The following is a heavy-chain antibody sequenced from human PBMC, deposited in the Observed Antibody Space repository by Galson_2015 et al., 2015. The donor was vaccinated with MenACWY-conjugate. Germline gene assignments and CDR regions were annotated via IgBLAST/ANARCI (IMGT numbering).Heavy chain of an antibody. D-gene: IGHD5-18*01. V-gene: IGHV3-23*01. CDR2: ISGGDTIT. Sequence: SLRLSCAASGFTFRNYDMSWVRQAPGKGLEWVSAISGGDTITYHADSVKGRFTISRDNAKNSLYLHMNSLRAEDTAVYYCARDSDTGDTLDIWGQGTMVTVSS. J-gene: IGHJ3*02. CDR3: ARDSDTGDTLDI. CDR1: GFTFRNYD.